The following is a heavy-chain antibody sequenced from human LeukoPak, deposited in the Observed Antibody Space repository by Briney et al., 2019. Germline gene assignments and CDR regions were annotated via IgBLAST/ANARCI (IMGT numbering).Heavy chain of an antibody. V-gene: IGHV3-30*18. CDR1: GFTFSSYG. CDR3: AKDLNWGFSFDY. D-gene: IGHD7-27*01. J-gene: IGHJ4*02. Sequence: PGRSPRLSCAASGFTFSSYGMHWVRQAPGKGLEWVAVISYDGSNKYYADSVKGRFTISRDNSKNTLYLQMNSLRAEDTAVYYCAKDLNWGFSFDYWGQGTLVTVSS. CDR2: ISYDGSNK.